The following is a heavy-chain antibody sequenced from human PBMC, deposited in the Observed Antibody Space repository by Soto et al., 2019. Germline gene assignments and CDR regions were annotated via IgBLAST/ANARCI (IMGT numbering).Heavy chain of an antibody. V-gene: IGHV3-48*01. CDR2: ISSSSSTI. CDR1: GFTFSSYS. D-gene: IGHD2-2*02. J-gene: IGHJ6*03. CDR3: ATDLRPPYLGRYDYDYYMDV. Sequence: EVQLVESGGGLVQPGGSLRLSCAASGFTFSSYSMNWVRQAPGKGLEWVSYISSSSSTIYYADSGKGRFTISRDNAKTSLQLQRNSLRAEDTAVYYCATDLRPPYLGRYDYDYYMDVWGKGTTVTVAS.